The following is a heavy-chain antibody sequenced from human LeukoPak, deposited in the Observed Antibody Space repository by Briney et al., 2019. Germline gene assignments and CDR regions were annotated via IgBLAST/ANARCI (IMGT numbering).Heavy chain of an antibody. CDR3: ARDGDYDYVWGSPDY. D-gene: IGHD3-16*01. Sequence: VASVKVSCKASGYTFTGYYMHWVRQAPGQGLEWMGRINPNSGGTSYAQKFQGRVTMTRDTSIGTAYMELSRLRSDDTAVYYCARDGDYDYVWGSPDYWGQGTLVTVSS. CDR2: INPNSGGT. V-gene: IGHV1-2*06. J-gene: IGHJ4*02. CDR1: GYTFTGYY.